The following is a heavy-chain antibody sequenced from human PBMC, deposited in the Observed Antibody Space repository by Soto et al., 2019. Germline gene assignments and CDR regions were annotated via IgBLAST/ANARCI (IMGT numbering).Heavy chain of an antibody. J-gene: IGHJ4*02. CDR1: GYSFAGYW. Sequence: GEALKISWKGSGYSFAGYWITWVRQKPGKGLEWMGRIDPSDSQTYYSPSFRGHVTISVTKSITTVFLQWSSLRASDTAMYYCARQIYDSDTGPNFQYYFDSWGQGTPVTVSS. CDR3: ARQIYDSDTGPNFQYYFDS. CDR2: IDPSDSQT. D-gene: IGHD3-22*01. V-gene: IGHV5-10-1*01.